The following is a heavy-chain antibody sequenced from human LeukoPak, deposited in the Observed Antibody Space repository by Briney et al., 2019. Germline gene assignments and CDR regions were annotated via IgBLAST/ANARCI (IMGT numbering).Heavy chain of an antibody. CDR3: AREDYDSSGYYYVAY. CDR2: IYYSGST. D-gene: IGHD3-22*01. CDR1: GGSISSSSYY. V-gene: IGHV4-61*01. Sequence: PSETLSLTCTVSGGSISSSSYYWGWIRQPPGKGLEWIGYIYYSGSTNYNPSLKSRVTISVDTSKNQFSLKLSSVTAADTAVYYCAREDYDSSGYYYVAYWGQGTLVTVSS. J-gene: IGHJ4*02.